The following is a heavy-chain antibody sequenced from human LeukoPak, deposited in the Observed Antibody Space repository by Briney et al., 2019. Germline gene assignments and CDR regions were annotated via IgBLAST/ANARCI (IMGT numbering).Heavy chain of an antibody. J-gene: IGHJ6*02. CDR1: GFTFSSFA. D-gene: IGHD2-15*01. V-gene: IGHV3-23*01. Sequence: GGSLRLSCTASGFTFSSFAMHWVRQAPGKGLEWVSLITNSGVTTHYADSVKGRFTISRDNSRSTLYLQLTSLRADDTALYYCAKARLYCSSGTCSDHPATLTGMDVWGQGTTVTVSS. CDR3: AKARLYCSSGTCSDHPATLTGMDV. CDR2: ITNSGVTT.